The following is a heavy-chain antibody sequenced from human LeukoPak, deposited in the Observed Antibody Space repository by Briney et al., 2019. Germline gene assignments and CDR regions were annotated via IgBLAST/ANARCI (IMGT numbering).Heavy chain of an antibody. Sequence: SQTLSLTCAVSGGPFSGYFWSWIRQSSGKGLEWIGEIHNSGTTNYNPSLNSRVTISEDTSKNQFYLNLSSVTAADTAVYYCARRYYYNLGSFPFDFWGQGTLVTVSS. CDR2: IHNSGTT. CDR1: GGPFSGYF. CDR3: ARRYYYNLGSFPFDF. D-gene: IGHD3-10*01. V-gene: IGHV4-34*01. J-gene: IGHJ4*02.